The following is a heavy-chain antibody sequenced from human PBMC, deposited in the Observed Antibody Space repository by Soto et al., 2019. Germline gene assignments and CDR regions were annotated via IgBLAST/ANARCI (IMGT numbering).Heavy chain of an antibody. CDR1: GGSISSGGYY. V-gene: IGHV4-31*03. CDR2: IYYSGST. Sequence: SEILSLTCTVSGGSISSGGYYWSWIRQHPGKGLEWIGCIYYSGSTYYNPSLRSRVTISVDTSKNQFSLKLSSVTVADTAVYYRARVSVPAAAYGMDVWGQGTTVTVSS. CDR3: ARVSVPAAAYGMDV. J-gene: IGHJ6*02. D-gene: IGHD2-2*01.